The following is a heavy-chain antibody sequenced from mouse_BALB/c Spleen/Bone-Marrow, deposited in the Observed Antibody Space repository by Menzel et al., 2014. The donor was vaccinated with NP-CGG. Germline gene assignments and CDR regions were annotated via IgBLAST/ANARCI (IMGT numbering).Heavy chain of an antibody. D-gene: IGHD2-10*02. V-gene: IGHV1-4*01. Sequence: QVHVKQSGAELARPGASVTMSCNASGYTFTSYTMHWVKQRPGQGLEWIGYINPSSGYTNYNQKFKDKATLTADKSSSTAYMQLSSLTSEDSAVYYCAREGYGNYAYWGQGTLVTVSA. CDR1: GYTFTSYT. J-gene: IGHJ3*01. CDR3: AREGYGNYAY. CDR2: INPSSGYT.